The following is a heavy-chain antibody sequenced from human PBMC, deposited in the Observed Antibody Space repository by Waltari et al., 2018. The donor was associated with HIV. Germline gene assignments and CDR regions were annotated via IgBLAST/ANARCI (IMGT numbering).Heavy chain of an antibody. CDR3: ARVGYFYDSGGFVVPHYFES. CDR2: FSYSGTS. D-gene: IGHD3-22*01. V-gene: IGHV4-38-2*01. J-gene: IGHJ4*02. Sequence: QVQLQESGPGLVKASETLSPTCGVSAYSINSNYYWTWARQPPGKGPERLGTFSYSGTSYYNPSLKSRVSISVDTSKNQFSLKLSSVTAADTAVYYCARVGYFYDSGGFVVPHYFESWGQGSLVTVSS. CDR1: AYSINSNYY.